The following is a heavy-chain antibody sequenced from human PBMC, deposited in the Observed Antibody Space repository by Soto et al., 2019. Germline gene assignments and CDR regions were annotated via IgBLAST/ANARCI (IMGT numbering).Heavy chain of an antibody. CDR3: ARDLTAHYDFLAARYYYGMDV. D-gene: IGHD3-16*01. Sequence: AGGSLRLSCAAWGFTFSSYWMHGVRQAPGKGLVWVSRINSDGSSTSYADSVKGRFTISRDNAKNTLYLQMNSLRAEDTAVYYCARDLTAHYDFLAARYYYGMDVWGQGTTVTVSS. CDR1: GFTFSSYW. J-gene: IGHJ6*02. V-gene: IGHV3-74*01. CDR2: INSDGSST.